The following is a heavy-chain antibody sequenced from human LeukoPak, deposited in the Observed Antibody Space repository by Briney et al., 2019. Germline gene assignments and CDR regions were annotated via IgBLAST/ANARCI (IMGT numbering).Heavy chain of an antibody. CDR1: GYTFTGYY. CDR3: ARDLERRRYYDFWSGYYTFDY. V-gene: IGHV1-2*02. CDR2: INPNSGGT. Sequence: ASVKVSCKASGYTFTGYYMHWVRQDPGQGLEWVGWINPNSGGTNYAQKFQGRVTMTRDTSISTAYMELSRLRSDDTAVYYCARDLERRRYYDFWSGYYTFDYWGQGTLVTVSS. D-gene: IGHD3-3*01. J-gene: IGHJ4*02.